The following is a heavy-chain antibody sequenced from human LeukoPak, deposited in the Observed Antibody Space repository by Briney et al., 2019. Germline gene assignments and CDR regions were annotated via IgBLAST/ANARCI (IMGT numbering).Heavy chain of an antibody. CDR2: ISGSGGST. D-gene: IGHD6-6*01. CDR3: AKVPPVPHPYYYGMDV. J-gene: IGHJ6*02. Sequence: GGSLRLSCAASGFTFSSYAMSWVRQAPGKGLEWVSAISGSGGSTYYADSVKGRFTISRDNSKNTLYLQMNSLRAEDTAVYYSAKVPPVPHPYYYGMDVWGQGTTVTVSS. CDR1: GFTFSSYA. V-gene: IGHV3-23*01.